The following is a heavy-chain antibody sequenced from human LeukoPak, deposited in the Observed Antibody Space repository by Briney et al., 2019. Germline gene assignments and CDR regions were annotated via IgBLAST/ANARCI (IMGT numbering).Heavy chain of an antibody. CDR2: IYSGGST. J-gene: IGHJ4*02. CDR3: ARGGGYGGNGDYFDS. D-gene: IGHD4-23*01. CDR1: GFTVSSNY. Sequence: GGSLRLSCAASGFTVSSNYMSWVRQAPGKGLGWVSVIYSGGSTYYADSVKGRFTISRDNSKNTLCLQMNSLRAEDTAVYYCARGGGYGGNGDYFDSWGQGTLVTVSS. V-gene: IGHV3-53*01.